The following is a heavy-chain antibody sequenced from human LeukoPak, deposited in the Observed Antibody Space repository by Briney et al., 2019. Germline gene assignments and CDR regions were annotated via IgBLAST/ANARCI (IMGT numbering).Heavy chain of an antibody. CDR1: GFTLSSYA. CDR3: ARDPDY. V-gene: IGHV3-30-3*01. Sequence: PGGSLRLSCAASGFTLSSYAMHWVRQAPGKGLEWVAVISYDGSNKYYADSVKGRFTISRDNSKNTLYLQMNSLRAEDTAVYYCARDPDYWGQGTLVTVSS. CDR2: ISYDGSNK. J-gene: IGHJ4*02.